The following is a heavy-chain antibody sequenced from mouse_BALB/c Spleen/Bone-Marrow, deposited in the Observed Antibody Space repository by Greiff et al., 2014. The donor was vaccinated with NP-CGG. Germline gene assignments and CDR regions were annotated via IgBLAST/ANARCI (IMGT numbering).Heavy chain of an antibody. CDR1: GYTFTDYN. J-gene: IGHJ2*01. CDR3: ARSRGTTATTYYFDY. V-gene: IGHV1S29*02. Sequence: EVKLVESGPELVKPGASVKISCKASGYTFTDYNMHWGKQSHGKSLEWIVYIYPHNGGNGYNQKFKNKATLTVDSSSSTAYMELRSLTSEDSAVYYCARSRGTTATTYYFDYWGQGTTLTVSS. D-gene: IGHD1-2*01. CDR2: IYPHNGGN.